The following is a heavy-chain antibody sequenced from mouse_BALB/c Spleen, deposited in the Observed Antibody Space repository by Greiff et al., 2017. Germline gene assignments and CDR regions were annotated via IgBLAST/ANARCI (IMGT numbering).Heavy chain of an antibody. CDR2: IDPANGNT. Sequence: DVQLQESGAELVKPGASVKLSCTASGFNIKDTYMHWVKQRPEQGLEWIGRIDPANGNTKYAPKFQGKATITADTSSNTAYLQLSSLTSEDTAVYYCARDDNHYAMDYWGQGTSVTVSS. J-gene: IGHJ4*01. CDR1: GFNIKDTY. D-gene: IGHD1-3*01. CDR3: ARDDNHYAMDY. V-gene: IGHV14-3*02.